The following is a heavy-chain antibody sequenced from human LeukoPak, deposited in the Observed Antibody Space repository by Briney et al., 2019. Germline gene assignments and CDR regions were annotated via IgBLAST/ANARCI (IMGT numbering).Heavy chain of an antibody. D-gene: IGHD1-26*01. J-gene: IGHJ5*02. CDR2: LNPNSGKS. V-gene: IGHV1-8*01. CDR3: TRGPPFRGSQGWFDP. Sequence: ASVKVSCKASGYTFTSYDINWVRQATGQGFEWMGWLNPNSGKSGFAQKFQGRVTMTRDTSISTAYMELGSLISEDTAVYYCTRGPPFRGSQGWFDPWGQGTLVIVSS. CDR1: GYTFTSYD.